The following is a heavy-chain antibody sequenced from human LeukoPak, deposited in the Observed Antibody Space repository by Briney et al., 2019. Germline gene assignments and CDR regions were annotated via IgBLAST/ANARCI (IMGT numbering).Heavy chain of an antibody. Sequence: QPGGSLRLSCAVSGFTFSSYAMHWVRQAPGKGLEWVAVISYDGSNKYYADSVKGRFTISRDNSKNTLYLQMNSLRAEDTAVYYCARDARELPDYWGQGTLVTVSS. J-gene: IGHJ4*02. CDR2: ISYDGSNK. CDR3: ARDARELPDY. CDR1: GFTFSSYA. D-gene: IGHD1-26*01. V-gene: IGHV3-30-3*01.